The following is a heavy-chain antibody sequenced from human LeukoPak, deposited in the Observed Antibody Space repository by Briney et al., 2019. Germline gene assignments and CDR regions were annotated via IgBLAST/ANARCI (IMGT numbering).Heavy chain of an antibody. Sequence: ASVRVSCKASGYTFTGYYMHWVRQAPGQGLEWMGWINPNSGGTNYAQKFQGRVTMTRDTSISTAYMELSRLRSDDTAVYYCAREGAAAGAFDIWGQGTMVTVSS. J-gene: IGHJ3*02. CDR3: AREGAAAGAFDI. D-gene: IGHD6-13*01. CDR2: INPNSGGT. V-gene: IGHV1-2*02. CDR1: GYTFTGYY.